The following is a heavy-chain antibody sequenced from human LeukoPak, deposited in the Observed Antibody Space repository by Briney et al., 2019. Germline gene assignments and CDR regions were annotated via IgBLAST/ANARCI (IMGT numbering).Heavy chain of an antibody. CDR3: ARPGRATVTRLDY. Sequence: GESLNISCKGSGYSFSSYWIGWVRQMPGKGLEWMGIIYPGDSETRYSPSFQGQVTISADKSISTAFLQRSSLKASDTAMYYCARPGRATVTRLDYWGQGTLVTVTS. CDR1: GYSFSSYW. CDR2: IYPGDSET. J-gene: IGHJ4*02. D-gene: IGHD4-17*01. V-gene: IGHV5-51*01.